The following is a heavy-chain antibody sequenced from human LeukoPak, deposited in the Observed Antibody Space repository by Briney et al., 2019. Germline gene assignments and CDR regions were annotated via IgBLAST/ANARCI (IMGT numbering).Heavy chain of an antibody. D-gene: IGHD3-9*01. CDR1: VYTFTSYG. Sequence: ASVKVSCKASVYTFTSYGISWLRQAPAQGLEWMGWISAYNGNTNYAQKLQGRVTMTTDPSTSTADLELRSLRSDDTAVYYCAREGDILTGIDYWGQGTLVTVSS. V-gene: IGHV1-18*01. CDR2: ISAYNGNT. J-gene: IGHJ4*02. CDR3: AREGDILTGIDY.